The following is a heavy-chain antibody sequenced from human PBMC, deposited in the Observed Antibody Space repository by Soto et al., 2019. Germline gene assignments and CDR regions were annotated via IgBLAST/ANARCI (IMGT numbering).Heavy chain of an antibody. CDR3: ARDTYYDILTGSRGANLDY. CDR2: TWYDGRKK. D-gene: IGHD3-9*01. V-gene: IGHV3-33*01. Sequence: QVQLVESGGGVVQPGRSLRLSCAASGFTFSNYGMHWVRQGPGKGLEWVAVTWYDGRKKYYADSVKGRFTISRDNSKNTLYLQMNSLRAEDTAVYYCARDTYYDILTGSRGANLDYRGQGTLVTISS. J-gene: IGHJ4*02. CDR1: GFTFSNYG.